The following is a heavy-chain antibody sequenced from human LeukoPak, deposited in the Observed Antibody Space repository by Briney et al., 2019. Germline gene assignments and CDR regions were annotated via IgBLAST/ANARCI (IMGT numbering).Heavy chain of an antibody. D-gene: IGHD3-9*01. CDR3: AREGNFASYDLLTGIMDV. V-gene: IGHV4-59*12. Sequence: GSLRLSCAASGFTFGSYGMHWVRQAPGKGLEWIGSIYYSGSTYYNPSLKSRVTMSVDTSKNQFSLKMSSVTAADTAVYYCAREGNFASYDLLTGIMDVWGKGTTVTISS. CDR2: IYYSGST. CDR1: GFTFGSYG. J-gene: IGHJ6*03.